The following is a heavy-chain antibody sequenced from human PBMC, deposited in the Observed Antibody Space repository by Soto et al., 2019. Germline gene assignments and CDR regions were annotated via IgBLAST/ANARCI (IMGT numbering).Heavy chain of an antibody. Sequence: SVKVSCKASGGTFTTYAFTWVRQAPGQGLEWMGGIIPIFATANYAQKFQGRVTITADESTSTAYMELSSLRSEDTAVYFCASPQGHGASSSWSRYFDXWGRGTLVTVSX. CDR3: ASPQGHGASSSWSRYFDX. D-gene: IGHD6-19*01. CDR2: IIPIFATA. V-gene: IGHV1-69*13. CDR1: GGTFTTYA. J-gene: IGHJ2*01.